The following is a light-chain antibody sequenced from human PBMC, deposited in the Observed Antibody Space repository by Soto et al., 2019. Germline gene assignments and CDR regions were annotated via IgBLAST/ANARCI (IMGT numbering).Light chain of an antibody. Sequence: QSALTQPASVSGSPGQSITISCTGTSSDVGGYNYVSWYQQHPGKAPKLMIYDVSNRPSGVSNRFSGSKSGNTASLTISGLQAEDEADYYCSSYTSSSTAVFGGGTPADRP. CDR2: DVS. J-gene: IGLJ7*01. CDR1: SSDVGGYNY. V-gene: IGLV2-14*01. CDR3: SSYTSSSTAV.